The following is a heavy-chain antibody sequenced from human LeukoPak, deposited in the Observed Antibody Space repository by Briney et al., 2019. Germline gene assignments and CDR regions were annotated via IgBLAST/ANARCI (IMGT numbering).Heavy chain of an antibody. V-gene: IGHV1-18*01. D-gene: IGHD2-21*02. CDR1: GYTFSIYG. Sequence: GASVKVSCKASGYTFSIYGITWVRQAPGQGLEWMGFISADNGNTNYAQKFQGRVTMTTDTSTNTAYMELRNLRSDDTAVYYCARCGAAVTVLLDYWGQGTLVTVSS. CDR3: ARCGAAVTVLLDY. CDR2: ISADNGNT. J-gene: IGHJ4*02.